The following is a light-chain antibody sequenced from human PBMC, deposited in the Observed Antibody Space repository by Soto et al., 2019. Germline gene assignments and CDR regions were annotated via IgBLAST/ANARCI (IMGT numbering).Light chain of an antibody. V-gene: IGKV3-15*01. CDR3: QQYKNWPPVT. Sequence: ESVLTQSPATLSLSPGERATLSCRASQSVSNNLAWYQQKSGQSPRLLIYGASTRATGIPARFSGSGSETDFTLTISSLQSEDFAVYYCQQYKNWPPVTFGGGTKVDIK. CDR2: GAS. J-gene: IGKJ4*01. CDR1: QSVSNN.